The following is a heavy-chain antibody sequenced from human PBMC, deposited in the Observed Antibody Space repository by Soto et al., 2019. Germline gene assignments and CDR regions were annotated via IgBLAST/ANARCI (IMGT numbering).Heavy chain of an antibody. D-gene: IGHD6-13*01. CDR2: IDTSGNT. Sequence: PWETLSLPCTVSGVSISSGGYYWSWIRQPAGKGLEWIGRIDTSGNTNYNPSLKSRVTMSVDTSKKQFSLKLTSVTAADTAVYYCARYSNNWFQTEGMDVWGQGTTVTVSS. CDR1: GVSISSGGYY. CDR3: ARYSNNWFQTEGMDV. J-gene: IGHJ6*02. V-gene: IGHV4-61*02.